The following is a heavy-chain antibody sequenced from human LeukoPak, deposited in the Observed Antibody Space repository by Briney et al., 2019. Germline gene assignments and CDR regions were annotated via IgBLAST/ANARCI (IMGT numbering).Heavy chain of an antibody. Sequence: GGSLRLSCTISGFTFSSYWMHWVRQAPGKGLVWVSRINLEGSSTNYADSVKGRFTISRDNAKNTLYLQMNSLRAEDTAVYYCARDPGRYCSTGVCLYYFDYWGQGTLVTVSS. CDR3: ARDPGRYCSTGVCLYYFDY. CDR1: GFTFSSYW. D-gene: IGHD2-8*01. V-gene: IGHV3-74*01. J-gene: IGHJ4*02. CDR2: INLEGSST.